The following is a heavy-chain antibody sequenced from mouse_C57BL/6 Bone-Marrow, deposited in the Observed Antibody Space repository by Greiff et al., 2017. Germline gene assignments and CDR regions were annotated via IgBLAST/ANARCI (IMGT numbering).Heavy chain of an antibody. J-gene: IGHJ4*01. CDR3: VRDSRWLPPYYYAIDY. Sequence: EVHLVESGGGLVQPKGSLKLSCDASGFTFNTYAMHWVRKAPGKGLEWVARIRSKSSNYATSYADSVKDRFTIYRDDSQSMLYRQMNNLKTEDTAMYYWVRDSRWLPPYYYAIDYWGQGTLVTVSS. CDR2: IRSKSSNYAT. D-gene: IGHD2-3*01. CDR1: GFTFNTYA. V-gene: IGHV10-3*01.